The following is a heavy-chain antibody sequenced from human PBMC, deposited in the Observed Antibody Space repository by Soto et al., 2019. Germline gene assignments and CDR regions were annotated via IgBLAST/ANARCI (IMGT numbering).Heavy chain of an antibody. CDR1: GFTLSSYW. CDR3: ARDQGLAVADNYYGMDV. J-gene: IGHJ6*02. D-gene: IGHD6-19*01. CDR2: IKKDGSEK. V-gene: IGHV3-7*01. Sequence: GGSLTLSCAASGFTLSSYWMCWVRQAPAQGKEWVAIIKKDGSEKYYLDSVKSRFTISSDDAKNPLYLQMNRLTAADTAVYYYARDQGLAVADNYYGMDVWGQGTTVTVSS.